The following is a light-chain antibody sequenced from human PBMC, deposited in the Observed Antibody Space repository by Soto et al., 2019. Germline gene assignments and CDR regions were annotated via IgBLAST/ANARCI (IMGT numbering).Light chain of an antibody. V-gene: IGKV1-5*01. CDR3: QQYDSYSWT. J-gene: IGKJ1*01. CDR1: QSINDY. Sequence: DIQMTQSPSDLSASVGDRLTISCRASQSINDYLAWYQQKPGKXPXXLIYDASSLESGVPSRFSGGGSGTEFTLTISSLQPDDFATYYCQQYDSYSWTFGQGTKWIS. CDR2: DAS.